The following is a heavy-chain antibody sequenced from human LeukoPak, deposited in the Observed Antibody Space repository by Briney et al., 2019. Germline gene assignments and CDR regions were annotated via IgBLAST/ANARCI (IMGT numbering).Heavy chain of an antibody. CDR3: AKEKWNSYGFGAYFDY. Sequence: GGTLRLSCAASGFTFSTYGMSWVRQAPGKGLEWVSAITGSGASTYYADSAKGRFTISRDSSKNTLYLQVNSLRAEDTAVYYCAKEKWNSYGFGAYFDYWGQGTLVTVSS. J-gene: IGHJ4*02. V-gene: IGHV3-23*01. CDR1: GFTFSTYG. D-gene: IGHD5-18*01. CDR2: ITGSGAST.